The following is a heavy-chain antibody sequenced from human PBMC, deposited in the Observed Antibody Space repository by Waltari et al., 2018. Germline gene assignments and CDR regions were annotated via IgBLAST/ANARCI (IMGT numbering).Heavy chain of an antibody. V-gene: IGHV3-74*03. Sequence: EVQLVESGGGLAQPGGSLRLSCEASGFTFSSYWMHWVRQAPGKGLVWVASVRLNGDGLSPVYAESVKGRFTISRDDAKNTLYLQMNSLRAEDTAVYYCARLHHPTSGEWFDPWGQGTRVIVSS. J-gene: IGHJ5*02. D-gene: IGHD3-10*01. CDR2: LNGDGLSP. CDR3: ARLHHPTSGEWFDP. CDR1: GFTFSSYW.